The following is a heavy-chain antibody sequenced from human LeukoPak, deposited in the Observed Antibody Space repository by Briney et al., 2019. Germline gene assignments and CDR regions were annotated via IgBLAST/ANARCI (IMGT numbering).Heavy chain of an antibody. V-gene: IGHV4-59*08. J-gene: IGHJ4*02. CDR3: AGHSITMVRGVTDFDY. Sequence: SETLSLTCTVSGGSISGYYWSWIRQPPGKGLEWIGYIYYSGSTSYNPSLKSRVTMSVDTSKNQFSLKLSSVTAADTAVYYCAGHSITMVRGVTDFDYWGQGTLVTVSS. CDR1: GGSISGYY. D-gene: IGHD3-10*01. CDR2: IYYSGST.